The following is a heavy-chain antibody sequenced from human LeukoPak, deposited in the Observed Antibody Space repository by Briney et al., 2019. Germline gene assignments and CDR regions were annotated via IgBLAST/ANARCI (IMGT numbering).Heavy chain of an antibody. J-gene: IGHJ3*01. CDR2: IYYSGST. Sequence: SETLSLTCTVSGGSISSYYWSWIRQPPGKGLEWIGYIYYSGSTNYNPSLKSRVTISVDTSKNQFSLKLSSVTAADTAVYYCARLPGIAVAGTMIGDAFDVWGQGTMVTVSS. D-gene: IGHD6-19*01. V-gene: IGHV4-59*08. CDR1: GGSISSYY. CDR3: ARLPGIAVAGTMIGDAFDV.